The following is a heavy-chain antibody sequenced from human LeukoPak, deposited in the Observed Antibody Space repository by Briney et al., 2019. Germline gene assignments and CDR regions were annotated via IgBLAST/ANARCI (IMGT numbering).Heavy chain of an antibody. CDR2: IDHSGST. CDR3: ARGEVLFGESDY. D-gene: IGHD3-10*01. J-gene: IGHJ4*02. Sequence: SETLSLTCAVYGGSFRGYYWSWLRQPPGEGLEWIGEIDHSGSTHYNPSLSSRVTISVDTSKNQFSLKLNSVTAADTAVYYCARGEVLFGESDYWGQGTLVTVSS. CDR1: GGSFRGYY. V-gene: IGHV4-34*01.